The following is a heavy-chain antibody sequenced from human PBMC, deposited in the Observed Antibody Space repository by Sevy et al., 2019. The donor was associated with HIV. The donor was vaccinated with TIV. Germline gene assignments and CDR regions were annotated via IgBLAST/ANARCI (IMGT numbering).Heavy chain of an antibody. J-gene: IGHJ6*02. Sequence: SETLSLTCTVSGGSISSGGYYWSWIRQHPGKGLEWIGYIYYSGSTYYNPSLKSRVTISVDTSKNQFSLKLSSLTAADTAVYYCARDTLRIHCSSTSCYTHYYYGMDVWGQGTTVTVSS. D-gene: IGHD2-2*02. CDR3: ARDTLRIHCSSTSCYTHYYYGMDV. CDR1: GGSISSGGYY. V-gene: IGHV4-31*03. CDR2: IYYSGST.